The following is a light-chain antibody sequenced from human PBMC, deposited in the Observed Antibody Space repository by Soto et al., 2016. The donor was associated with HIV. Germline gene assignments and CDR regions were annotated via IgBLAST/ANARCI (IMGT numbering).Light chain of an antibody. V-gene: IGKV1-5*03. Sequence: DIQMTQSPSSLSASVGDRVTITCRASQSISSWLAWYQQKPGKAPKLLIYKASSLESGVPSRFSGSRSGTEFTLTISSLQPDDFATYYCLQYNIYRTFGHGTKVEIK. J-gene: IGKJ1*01. CDR2: KAS. CDR3: LQYNIYRT. CDR1: QSISSW.